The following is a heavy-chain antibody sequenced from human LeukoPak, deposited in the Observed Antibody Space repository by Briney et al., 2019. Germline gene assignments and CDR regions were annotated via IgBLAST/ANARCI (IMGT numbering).Heavy chain of an antibody. CDR1: GGALSSSA. D-gene: IGHD3-3*01. CDR2: IIPIYDSA. J-gene: IGHJ3*02. CDR3: ARAWSGILAYDAFDI. V-gene: IGHV1-69*05. Sequence: ASVKVSCKASGGALSSSAVSWLRLAPGQGLEWLGGIIPIYDSADYARRFQGRVKISTDESTSTLFLELSSLTPEDTAVYYCARAWSGILAYDAFDIWGQGTMIIVSS.